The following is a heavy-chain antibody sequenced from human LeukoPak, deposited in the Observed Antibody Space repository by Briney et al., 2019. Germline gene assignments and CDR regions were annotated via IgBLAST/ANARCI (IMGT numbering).Heavy chain of an antibody. CDR2: IYHSGST. D-gene: IGHD3-22*01. Sequence: PSETLSLTCTVSGYSISSGYYWGWIRQPPGKGLEWIGSIYHSGSTYHNPSLKSRVTISVDTSKNQFSLKLSSVTAADTAVYYCARPYYDSSGYHDAFDIWGQGTMVTVSS. V-gene: IGHV4-38-2*02. CDR1: GYSISSGYY. J-gene: IGHJ3*02. CDR3: ARPYYDSSGYHDAFDI.